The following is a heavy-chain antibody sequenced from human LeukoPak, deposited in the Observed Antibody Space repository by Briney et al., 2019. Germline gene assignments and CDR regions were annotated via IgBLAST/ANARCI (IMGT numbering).Heavy chain of an antibody. J-gene: IGHJ3*02. V-gene: IGHV1-3*01. CDR2: INAGNGNT. CDR1: GYTFTSYA. CDR3: ARGRGCSSTSCYRSAAFDI. Sequence: GASVMVSCKASGYTFTSYAMHWVRQAPGQRLEWMGWINAGNGNTKYSQKFQGRVTITRDTSASTAYMELSSLRSEDTAVYYCARGRGCSSTSCYRSAAFDIWGQGTMVTVSS. D-gene: IGHD2-2*01.